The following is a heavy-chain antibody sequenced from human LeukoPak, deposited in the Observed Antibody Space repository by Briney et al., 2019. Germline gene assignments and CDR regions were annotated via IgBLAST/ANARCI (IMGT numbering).Heavy chain of an antibody. CDR3: ARDLYSGHEGNAFDI. V-gene: IGHV3-23*01. CDR2: ISVGGGSA. D-gene: IGHD5-12*01. Sequence: GGSLRLSCAASGFTFSTYAMSWVRQAPGKGLEWVSVISVGGGSANYADSVKGRFTISRDNSKNTLYLQMNSLRAEDTAVYYCARDLYSGHEGNAFDIWGQGTMVTVSS. J-gene: IGHJ3*02. CDR1: GFTFSTYA.